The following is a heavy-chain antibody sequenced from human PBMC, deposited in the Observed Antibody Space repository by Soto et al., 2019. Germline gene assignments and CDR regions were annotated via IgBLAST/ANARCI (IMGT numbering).Heavy chain of an antibody. CDR2: INPSGEHT. CDR3: ARISCKGGSCYFDFDH. J-gene: IGHJ4*02. Sequence: QVQLVQSGAEVKQPGTSVKVSCQASGYSFKDHYMHWVRQAPGRGLEWVGIINPSGEHTNYAQQFRGRVAMTRDTSTSTAYMELRSLRSEDTAVYFCARISCKGGSCYFDFDHWGQVTLVTVSS. V-gene: IGHV1-46*02. D-gene: IGHD2-15*01. CDR1: GYSFKDHY.